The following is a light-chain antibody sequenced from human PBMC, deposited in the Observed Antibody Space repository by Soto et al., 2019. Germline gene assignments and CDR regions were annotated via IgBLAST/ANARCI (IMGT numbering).Light chain of an antibody. V-gene: IGKV1-39*01. CDR2: DAS. Sequence: DIQMTQSPSSLSASVGDRVTITCRASQGISTYLVWYQQRQGRAPKLLIYDASSLLSGVPSRFTGSGSGTDFTLTISSLQPEDCATYYCQQSYRTPYTFGQGTKLETK. CDR3: QQSYRTPYT. CDR1: QGISTY. J-gene: IGKJ2*01.